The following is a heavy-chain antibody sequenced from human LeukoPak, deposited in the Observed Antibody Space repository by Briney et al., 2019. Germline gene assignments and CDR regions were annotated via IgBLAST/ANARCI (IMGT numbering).Heavy chain of an antibody. CDR1: GGTFSSYT. D-gene: IGHD3-22*01. Sequence: SVKVSCKASGGTFSSYTISWVRQAPRQGLEWMGRIIPILGIANYAQKFQGRVTITADKSTSTAYMELSSLRSEDTGVYYCGAYYYDSRGYYFYFDYWGQGTLVTVSS. CDR2: IIPILGIA. V-gene: IGHV1-69*02. CDR3: GAYYYDSRGYYFYFDY. J-gene: IGHJ4*02.